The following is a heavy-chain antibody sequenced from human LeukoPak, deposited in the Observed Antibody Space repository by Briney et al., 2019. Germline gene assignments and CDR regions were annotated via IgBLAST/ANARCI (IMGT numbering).Heavy chain of an antibody. J-gene: IGHJ4*02. Sequence: GASVKVSCKASGYTFTGYYMHWVRQAPGQGLEWMGWINPNSGGTNYAQKFQGRVTMTRDTSISTAYMELSRLRSDDTAVYYCARGSMRGEYYYDSSGPFGAIWGQGTLVTVSS. CDR2: INPNSGGT. V-gene: IGHV1-2*02. D-gene: IGHD3-22*01. CDR3: ARGSMRGEYYYDSSGPFGAI. CDR1: GYTFTGYY.